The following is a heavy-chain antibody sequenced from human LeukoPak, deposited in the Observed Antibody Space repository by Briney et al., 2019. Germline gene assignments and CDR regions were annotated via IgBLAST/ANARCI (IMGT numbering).Heavy chain of an antibody. CDR1: GGTFSSYA. J-gene: IGHJ4*02. D-gene: IGHD3-9*01. CDR2: IIPIFGTA. Sequence: ASVKVSWKASGGTFSSYAISWVRQAPAQGLEWMGGIIPIFGTANYAQKFQGRVTITADKSTSTAYMELSSLRSEDTAVYYCATRYYDILTGYYEEYYFDYWGQGTLVTVSS. CDR3: ATRYYDILTGYYEEYYFDY. V-gene: IGHV1-69*06.